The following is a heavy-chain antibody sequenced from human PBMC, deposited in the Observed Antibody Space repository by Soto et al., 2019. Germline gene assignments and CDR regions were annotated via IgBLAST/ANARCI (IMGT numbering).Heavy chain of an antibody. CDR1: GGSVSSGSYY. CDR2: IYYSGST. CDR3: ARSPPSTYYYDSSGYYLNWFDP. Sequence: SETLSLTCTVSGGSVSSGSYYWSWIRQPPGKGLEWIGYIYYSGSTNYNPSLKSRVTISVDTSKNQFSLKLSSVTAADTAVYYCARSPPSTYYYDSSGYYLNWFDPWGQGTLVTVSS. D-gene: IGHD3-22*01. V-gene: IGHV4-61*01. J-gene: IGHJ5*02.